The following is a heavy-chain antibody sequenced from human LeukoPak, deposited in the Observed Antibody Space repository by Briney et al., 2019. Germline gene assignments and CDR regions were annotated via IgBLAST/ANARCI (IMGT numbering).Heavy chain of an antibody. D-gene: IGHD3-22*01. CDR1: GFTFDDYG. Sequence: GGSLRLSCAASGFTFDDYGMSWVRQAPGKGLEWVSGINWNGGSTGYADSVKGRFTISRDNAKNSLYLQMNSLRAEDTALYYCARGQRYYDSSGYYQTQYYFDYWGQGTLVTVSS. CDR2: INWNGGST. V-gene: IGHV3-20*04. J-gene: IGHJ4*02. CDR3: ARGQRYYDSSGYYQTQYYFDY.